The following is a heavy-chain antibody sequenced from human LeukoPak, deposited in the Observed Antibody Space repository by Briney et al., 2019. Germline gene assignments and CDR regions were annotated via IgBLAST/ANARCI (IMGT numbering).Heavy chain of an antibody. V-gene: IGHV1-46*01. Sequence: ASVTVSCKASGYTFTSYYMHWVRQAPGQELEWMGIINPSGGSTSYAQKFQGRVTMTRDTSTSTVYMELSSLRSEDTAVYYCAGVDTAMAPYDYWGQGTLVTVSS. CDR3: AGVDTAMAPYDY. CDR1: GYTFTSYY. J-gene: IGHJ4*02. D-gene: IGHD5-18*01. CDR2: INPSGGST.